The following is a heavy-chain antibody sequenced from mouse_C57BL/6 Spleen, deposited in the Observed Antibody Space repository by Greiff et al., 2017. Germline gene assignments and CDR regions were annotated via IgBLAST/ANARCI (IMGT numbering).Heavy chain of an antibody. J-gene: IGHJ2*01. D-gene: IGHD1-1*02. CDR1: GFNIKDDY. Sequence: VQLQQSGAELVRPGASVKLSCTASGFNIKDDYMHWVKQRPEQGLEWIGGIDPENGDTEYASKFQGKATITADTSSNTAYLQLSSLTSEDTASYYCTTYGLCDYGGQGTTPTVSA. CDR2: IDPENGDT. V-gene: IGHV14-4*01. CDR3: TTYGLCDY.